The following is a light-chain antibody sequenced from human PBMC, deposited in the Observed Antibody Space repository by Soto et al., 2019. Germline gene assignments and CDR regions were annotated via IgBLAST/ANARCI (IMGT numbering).Light chain of an antibody. V-gene: IGLV2-23*01. CDR1: SSDVGTYDL. J-gene: IGLJ2*01. CDR3: CSYGGSSTQVV. Sequence: QSALTQPTSVSASPGQSITISCTGISSDVGTYDLVSWYQQHPGNAPKLMIYEGSKRPSGVSNRFSGSKSGNTASLTISGLQAEDEADYYCCSYGGSSTQVVFGGGTKLTVL. CDR2: EGS.